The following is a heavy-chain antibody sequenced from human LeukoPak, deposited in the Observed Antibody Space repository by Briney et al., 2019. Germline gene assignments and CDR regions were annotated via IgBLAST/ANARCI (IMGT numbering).Heavy chain of an antibody. CDR2: ISSSTYT. J-gene: IGHJ4*02. Sequence: PGGSLRLSCAASGFSFSNFYMSWIRQAPGKGLEWVSYISSSTYTNSADSVRGRFTISRDNAKNSLYLQMNSLRVEDTAVYYCVRESDSSGYYDYWGQGTLVTVSS. D-gene: IGHD3-22*01. V-gene: IGHV3-11*06. CDR1: GFSFSNFY. CDR3: VRESDSSGYYDY.